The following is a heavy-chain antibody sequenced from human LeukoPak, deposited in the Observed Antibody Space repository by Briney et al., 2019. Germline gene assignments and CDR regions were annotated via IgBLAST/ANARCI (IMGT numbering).Heavy chain of an antibody. CDR3: ARDLRYCSFGFGLGSCNRKWFDP. CDR1: GYTFTNYG. J-gene: IGHJ5*02. V-gene: IGHV1-18*01. D-gene: IGHD2-15*01. CDR2: VSTYSGNT. Sequence: ASVKVSCKTSGYTFTNYGISWVRQAQGQGLEWMGWVSTYSGNTNYAQKFQGRVSMTTETSTDTVYMELKSLRSDDTATYYCARDLRYCSFGFGLGSCNRKWFDPWGQGTLVSVSS.